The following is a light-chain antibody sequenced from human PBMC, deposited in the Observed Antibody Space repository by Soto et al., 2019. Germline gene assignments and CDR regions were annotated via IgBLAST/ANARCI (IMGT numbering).Light chain of an antibody. Sequence: EIVLTQSPDTLSLFPGERATLSCRASQSVSSTYLAWYQQKLGQAPRLLIFGASSRATGIPDRFNGSGSGTDFTLTISRLEPEDFAVYYCQQYGSSRWTFGQGTKVEIK. CDR3: QQYGSSRWT. CDR1: QSVSSTY. J-gene: IGKJ1*01. CDR2: GAS. V-gene: IGKV3-20*01.